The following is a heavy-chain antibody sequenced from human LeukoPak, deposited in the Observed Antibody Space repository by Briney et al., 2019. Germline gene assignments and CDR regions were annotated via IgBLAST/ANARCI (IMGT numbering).Heavy chain of an antibody. CDR1: GYTFTGYY. J-gene: IGHJ4*02. V-gene: IGHV1-69*13. CDR3: ASRVYYDSSGYLGDY. D-gene: IGHD3-22*01. CDR2: IIPIFGTA. Sequence: SVKVSCKASGYTFTGYYMHWVRQAPGQGLEWMGGIIPIFGTANYAQKFQGRVTITADESTSTAYMELSSLRSEDTAVYYCASRVYYDSSGYLGDYWGQGTLVTVSS.